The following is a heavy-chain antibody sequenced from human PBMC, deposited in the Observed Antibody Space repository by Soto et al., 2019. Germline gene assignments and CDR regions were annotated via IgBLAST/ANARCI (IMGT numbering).Heavy chain of an antibody. CDR1: GLTFSNYG. J-gene: IGHJ6*02. V-gene: IGHV3-30*18. CDR2: ISYDGSNE. D-gene: IGHD1-26*01. CDR3: AKDVAFCLSTSYCGSGDYYYYRMDV. Sequence: GGSLRLSCAASGLTFSNYGMHWVRQAPGKGLEWVAHISYDGSNEHYVDSVKGRFTISRDNSKNMVDLQMNSLRGEDTAVYYCAKDVAFCLSTSYCGSGDYYYYRMDVWGQGTTVTVSS.